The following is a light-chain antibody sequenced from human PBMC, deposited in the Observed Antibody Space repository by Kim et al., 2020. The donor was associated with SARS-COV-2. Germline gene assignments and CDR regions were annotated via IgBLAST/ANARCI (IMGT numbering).Light chain of an antibody. CDR1: QSISSW. CDR3: QQYNSYSPYT. J-gene: IGKJ2*01. V-gene: IGKV1-5*03. Sequence: ATVGNRVPITGRASQSISSWLAWYQQKPGKAPKLLIYKAASLESGVPSRFSGSGSGTEFTLTISSLQPDDFATYYCQQYNSYSPYTFGQGTKLEI. CDR2: KAA.